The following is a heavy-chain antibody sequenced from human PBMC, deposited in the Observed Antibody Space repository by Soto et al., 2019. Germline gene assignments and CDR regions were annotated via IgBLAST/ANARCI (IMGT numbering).Heavy chain of an antibody. D-gene: IGHD3-3*01. V-gene: IGHV1-2*02. CDR2: INPATGAA. J-gene: IGHJ3*02. CDR1: GYPVTAYY. Sequence: QLHLVQSGAVVKKPGASVTVSCSASGYPVTAYYMHWVRQAPGRGLEWMGGINPATGAAKYTQTFQGRVTLTRDTSTNTVFMELSGLTSEDPAVFYCARGGGVGVAGSAAFDMWGQGTLVTVSS. CDR3: ARGGGVGVAGSAAFDM.